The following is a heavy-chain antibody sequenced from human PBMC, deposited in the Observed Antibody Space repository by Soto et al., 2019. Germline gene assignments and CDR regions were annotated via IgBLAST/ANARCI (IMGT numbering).Heavy chain of an antibody. J-gene: IGHJ4*02. D-gene: IGHD1-26*01. Sequence: QVQLQESGPGLVKPSDTLSLTCAVSGYFISSSNCWGWLRQPPGKGLEWIGYIYYSGTTYYNPSLKSRVTMSVDTSKNQFSLMLTSVTAVDTAVYYCARREIQGPIDYWGQGTLVTVSS. CDR2: IYYSGTT. CDR1: GYFISSSNC. CDR3: ARREIQGPIDY. V-gene: IGHV4-28*01.